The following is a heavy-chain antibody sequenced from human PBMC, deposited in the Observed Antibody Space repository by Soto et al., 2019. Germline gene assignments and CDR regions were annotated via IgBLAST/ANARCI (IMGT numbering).Heavy chain of an antibody. D-gene: IGHD2-15*01. CDR1: GGSFSGYY. J-gene: IGHJ5*02. CDR3: ARDGFCRGGTCRIGNWFDP. V-gene: IGHV4-34*01. Sequence: PSETLSLTCAVYGGSFSGYYWTWIRQSPGKGLEWIGNVNHRGSTNYNVSLQSRVTISVDTSQNQFSLKLDSVTAADTAVYYCARDGFCRGGTCRIGNWFDPWGQGTLVTVSS. CDR2: VNHRGST.